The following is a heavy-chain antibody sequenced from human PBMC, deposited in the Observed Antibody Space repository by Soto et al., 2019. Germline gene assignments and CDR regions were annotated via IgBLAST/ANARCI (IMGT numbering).Heavy chain of an antibody. Sequence: SETLSLTCTVSGGSINSYYWSWIRQPPGKGLEWIGYIYYSGSTNYNPSLKSRVTISVDTSKNQFSLKLSSVTAADTAVYYCAGVWGGAFDIWGQGTMVT. CDR3: AGVWGGAFDI. J-gene: IGHJ3*02. D-gene: IGHD3-10*01. V-gene: IGHV4-59*01. CDR1: GGSINSYY. CDR2: IYYSGST.